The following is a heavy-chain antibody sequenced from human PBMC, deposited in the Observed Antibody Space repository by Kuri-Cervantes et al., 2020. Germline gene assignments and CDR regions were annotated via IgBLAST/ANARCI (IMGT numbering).Heavy chain of an antibody. CDR1: GNTFTSYA. CDR3: ARDGQDCSGGSCYSPGDY. D-gene: IGHD2-15*01. CDR2: IIPIFGTA. Sequence: SVKVSCKASGNTFTSYAMHWVRQAPGQGLEWMGGIIPIFGTANYAQKFQGRVTITADESTSTAYMELSSLRSEDTAVYYCARDGQDCSGGSCYSPGDYWGQGTLVTVSS. J-gene: IGHJ4*02. V-gene: IGHV1-69*13.